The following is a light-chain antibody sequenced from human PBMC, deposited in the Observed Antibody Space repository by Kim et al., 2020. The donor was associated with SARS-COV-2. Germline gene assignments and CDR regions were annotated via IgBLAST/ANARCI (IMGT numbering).Light chain of an antibody. CDR1: QSISTW. V-gene: IGKV1-5*03. Sequence: ESVGDRVTITCRASQSISTWLAWYQQKPGKAPKLLIYKASSLQTGVPSRFSGSGSGTEFTLTISSLQPDDFATYYCQQYNHFSRTFGQGTKVDIK. CDR3: QQYNHFSRT. CDR2: KAS. J-gene: IGKJ1*01.